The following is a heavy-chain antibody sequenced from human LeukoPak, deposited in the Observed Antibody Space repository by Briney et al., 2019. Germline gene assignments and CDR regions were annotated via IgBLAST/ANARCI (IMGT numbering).Heavy chain of an antibody. CDR1: GGSFSGYY. V-gene: IGHV4-34*01. CDR2: NNHTRST. J-gene: IGHJ4*02. CDR3: AREDGYNYDY. D-gene: IGHD5-24*01. Sequence: SETLSLTCAVYGGSFSGYYWSWIRQHPGKGLEWIGENNHTRSTNYNPSLKIRVTISVDTSKHQFYLKLSSVTAADTAVYYCAREDGYNYDYWGQGTLVTVSS.